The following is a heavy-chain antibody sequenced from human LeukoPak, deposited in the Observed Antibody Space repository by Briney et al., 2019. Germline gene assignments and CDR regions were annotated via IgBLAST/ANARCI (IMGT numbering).Heavy chain of an antibody. CDR2: INHSGST. D-gene: IGHD3-22*01. CDR3: ARGAERYYYDSSGYLAQYDY. Sequence: SETLSLTCAVYGGSFSGYYWNWIRQPPGKGLEWIGEINHSGSTNYNPFLKSRVTISIDTSKNQFSLKLSSVTAADTAVYYCARGAERYYYDSSGYLAQYDYWGQGTLVTVSS. CDR1: GGSFSGYY. J-gene: IGHJ4*02. V-gene: IGHV4-34*01.